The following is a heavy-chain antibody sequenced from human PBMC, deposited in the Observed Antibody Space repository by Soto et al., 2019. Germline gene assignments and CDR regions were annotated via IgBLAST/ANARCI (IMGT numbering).Heavy chain of an antibody. D-gene: IGHD3-9*01. J-gene: IGHJ4*02. CDR1: GYTFTSYA. CDR3: ARDYYDILTGYKIPDY. V-gene: IGHV1-3*01. Sequence: GASVKVSCKASGYTFTSYAMRWVRQAPGQRLEWMGWINAGNGNTKYSQKFQGRVTITRDTSASTAYMELSSLRSEDTAVYYCARDYYDILTGYKIPDYWGQGTLVTVSS. CDR2: INAGNGNT.